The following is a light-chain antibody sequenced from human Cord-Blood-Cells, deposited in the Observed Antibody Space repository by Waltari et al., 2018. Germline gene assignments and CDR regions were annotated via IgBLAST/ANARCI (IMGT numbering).Light chain of an antibody. Sequence: QPPLTKPASVSGSPGQSITISCTGTSSDVGGYHYVSWYQQHPGKAPKLMIYDVSNRPSGVSNRFSGSKSGNTASLTISGLQAEDEADYYCSSYTSSSTLYVFGTGTKATVL. CDR3: SSYTSSSTLYV. CDR1: SSDVGGYHY. V-gene: IGLV2-14*01. J-gene: IGLJ1*01. CDR2: DVS.